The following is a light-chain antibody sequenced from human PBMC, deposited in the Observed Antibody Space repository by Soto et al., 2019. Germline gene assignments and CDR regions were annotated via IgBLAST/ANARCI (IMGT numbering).Light chain of an antibody. CDR2: DVS. V-gene: IGLV2-14*01. Sequence: QSALTQPASVSGSPGQSITISCTGTSGDIGGYNYVSWYQQHPGKAPKLMIYDVSDRPSGVSNRFSGSKSGNTASLTISGLRAADEADYYCSSYTTRNTLLFGGGTKLTVL. CDR3: SSYTTRNTLL. CDR1: SGDIGGYNY. J-gene: IGLJ2*01.